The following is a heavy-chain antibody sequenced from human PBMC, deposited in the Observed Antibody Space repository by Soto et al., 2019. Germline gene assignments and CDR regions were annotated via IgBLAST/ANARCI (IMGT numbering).Heavy chain of an antibody. CDR2: ISYDGTNK. CDR1: GFPFTTYG. CDR3: VGGQYYFDY. Sequence: QVQLVESGGGVVQPGRSLRLSCAASGFPFTTYGMHWVREGPGKGLEWVAVISYDGTNKYYADSVKGRFTISSDNSKNTLYLQMNSLRPEDTAVYYCVGGQYYFDYRGQGTLVTVSS. V-gene: IGHV3-30*03. D-gene: IGHD3-10*01. J-gene: IGHJ4*02.